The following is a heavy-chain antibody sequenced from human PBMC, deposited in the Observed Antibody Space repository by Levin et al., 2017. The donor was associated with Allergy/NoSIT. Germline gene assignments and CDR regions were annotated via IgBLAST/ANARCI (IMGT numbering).Heavy chain of an antibody. J-gene: IGHJ4*02. CDR1: GFSVSNHY. Sequence: LGESLKISCAASGFSVSNHYMTWVRQGPGKGLECVSVIYSDGSTYYADSVRGRFTISRDSFRNTLSLQMNSLRDDDTAVYYCTKGHYSGVYQWGQGTLVTVSS. D-gene: IGHD2-2*01. V-gene: IGHV3-53*01. CDR2: IYSDGST. CDR3: TKGHYSGVYQ.